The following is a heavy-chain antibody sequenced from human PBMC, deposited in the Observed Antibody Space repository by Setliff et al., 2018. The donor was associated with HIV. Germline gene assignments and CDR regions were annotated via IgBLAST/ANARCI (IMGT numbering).Heavy chain of an antibody. CDR3: ARDNSVWSTDF. V-gene: IGHV1-46*01. CDR2: ISPRDGIA. J-gene: IGHJ4*02. Sequence: ASVKVSCKASGYTFTNYHMHWVRQAPGQGLEWMGIISPRDGIARFAQRFQGRVTLTRDTSTTTVYMELRSLRSEETAVYFCARDNSVWSTDFWGQGTLVTVSS. D-gene: IGHD6-19*01. CDR1: GYTFTNYH.